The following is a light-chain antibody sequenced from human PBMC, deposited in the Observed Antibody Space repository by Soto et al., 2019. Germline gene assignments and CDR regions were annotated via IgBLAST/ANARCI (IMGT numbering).Light chain of an antibody. CDR1: SSDVGGYDY. CDR2: EVF. Sequence: QSALTQPASVSGYPGQSITISCTGTSSDVGGYDYVSWSQQHPGKAPKVMLYEVFNRPSGVSNRFSGSKSGNTASLTISGLRAEDEADYYCTSYATPSPLVFGNGTKLTVL. J-gene: IGLJ1*01. V-gene: IGLV2-14*01. CDR3: TSYATPSPLV.